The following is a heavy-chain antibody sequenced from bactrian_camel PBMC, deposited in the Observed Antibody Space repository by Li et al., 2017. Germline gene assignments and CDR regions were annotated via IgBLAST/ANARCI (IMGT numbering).Heavy chain of an antibody. CDR1: GFTFDDDEGD. J-gene: IGHJ4*01. D-gene: IGHD4*01. Sequence: QVQLVEFGGGSVQAGGTLTLSCTSSGFTFDDDEGDVGWYRQAPGDECELVATINGDGDTTYADSAKGRFTISKDKDHVKNTLFLEMTNLKADDTAMYYCTADTVKASLATIAQFAAYEGHGTQVTVS. V-gene: IGHV3S53*01. CDR2: INGDGDT.